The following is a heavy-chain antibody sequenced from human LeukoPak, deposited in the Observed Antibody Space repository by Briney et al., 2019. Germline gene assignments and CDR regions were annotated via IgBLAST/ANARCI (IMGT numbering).Heavy chain of an antibody. CDR1: GFTVSSNY. Sequence: GGFLRLSCAASGFTVSSNYMSWVRQAPGKGLEWVSVIYSGGSTYYADSVKGRFTISRDNSKNTLYLQMNSLRAEDTAVYYCARVVHDYGDLHFDYWGQGTLVTVSS. CDR3: ARVVHDYGDLHFDY. J-gene: IGHJ4*02. D-gene: IGHD4-17*01. CDR2: IYSGGST. V-gene: IGHV3-66*01.